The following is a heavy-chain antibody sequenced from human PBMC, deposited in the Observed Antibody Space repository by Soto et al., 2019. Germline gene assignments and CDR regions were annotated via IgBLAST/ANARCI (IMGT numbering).Heavy chain of an antibody. D-gene: IGHD3-9*01. Sequence: PGGSLRLSCAASGFTFDDYATHWVRQAPGKGLEWVSGISWNSGSIGYADSVKGRFTISRDNAKNSLYLQMNSLRAEDTALYYCAKAAGYSPTPYYYYMDVWGKGTTVTSP. CDR2: ISWNSGSI. J-gene: IGHJ6*03. CDR3: AKAAGYSPTPYYYYMDV. V-gene: IGHV3-9*01. CDR1: GFTFDDYA.